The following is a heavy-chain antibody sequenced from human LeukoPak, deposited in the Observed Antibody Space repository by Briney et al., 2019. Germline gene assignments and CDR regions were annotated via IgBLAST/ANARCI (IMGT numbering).Heavy chain of an antibody. CDR2: ISGSAGTI. D-gene: IGHD3-10*01. Sequence: PGGSLRLSCEASGFTFSSYAMTWVRQAPGKGLEWVSDISGSAGTIFYADSEKGRFTISRDNSKNTLYLQMNSLRAEDTAVYYCAKPFGGSGTRRPFDYWGQGTLVTVSS. V-gene: IGHV3-23*01. CDR1: GFTFSSYA. J-gene: IGHJ4*02. CDR3: AKPFGGSGTRRPFDY.